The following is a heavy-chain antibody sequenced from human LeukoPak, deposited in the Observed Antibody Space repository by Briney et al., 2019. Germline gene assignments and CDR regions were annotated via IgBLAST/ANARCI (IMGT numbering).Heavy chain of an antibody. Sequence: GGSLRLSCAASGFTFSSYAMHWVRQAQGKGLEWVAVISYDGSNKYYADSVKGRFTISRDNSKNTLYLQMNSLRAEDTAVYYCAREGTFDYGDHGGWFDPWGQGTLVTVSS. J-gene: IGHJ5*02. CDR1: GFTFSSYA. V-gene: IGHV3-30-3*01. CDR3: AREGTFDYGDHGGWFDP. CDR2: ISYDGSNK. D-gene: IGHD4-17*01.